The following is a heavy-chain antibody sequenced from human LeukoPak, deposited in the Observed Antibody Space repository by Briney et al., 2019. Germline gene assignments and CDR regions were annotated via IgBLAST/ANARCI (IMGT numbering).Heavy chain of an antibody. Sequence: PSETLSLTCTVSGYSISSGYYWGWIRQPPGKGLEWIGSIYHTGSTYYNPSLKSRVTISVDTSKNQFSLKLSSVTAADTAVYYCAKDLSSNDAFDIWGQGTMVTVSS. V-gene: IGHV4-38-2*02. CDR1: GYSISSGYY. CDR3: AKDLSSNDAFDI. J-gene: IGHJ3*02. CDR2: IYHTGST. D-gene: IGHD3-16*02.